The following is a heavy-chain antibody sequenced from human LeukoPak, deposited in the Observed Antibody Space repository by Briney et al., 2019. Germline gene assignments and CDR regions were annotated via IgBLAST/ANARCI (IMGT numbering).Heavy chain of an antibody. CDR2: INPYSGGT. D-gene: IGHD6-6*01. J-gene: IGHJ3*02. V-gene: IGHV1-2*02. CDR1: GYTFTDYA. Sequence: ASVKVSCKASGYTFTDYAVNWVRQAPGQGLEWMGWINPYSGGTHYALIFQDRVTMTRDTSISTAYMELSRLRSDDTAVYYCARRIAGRLINDAFDIWGQGTMVTVSS. CDR3: ARRIAGRLINDAFDI.